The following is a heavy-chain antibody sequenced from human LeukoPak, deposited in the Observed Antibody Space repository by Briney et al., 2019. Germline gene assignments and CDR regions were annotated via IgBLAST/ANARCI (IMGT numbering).Heavy chain of an antibody. CDR2: INHSGST. J-gene: IGHJ4*02. V-gene: IGHV4-34*01. D-gene: IGHD5-24*01. CDR1: GGSFSGYY. Sequence: SETLSLTCAVYGGSFSGYYWSWIRQPPGKGLEWIGEINHSGSTNYNPSLKRRVTISVDTSKNQFSLKLSSVTAADKAVYYCAVEMATTTGFDYWGQGTLVTVSS. CDR3: AVEMATTTGFDY.